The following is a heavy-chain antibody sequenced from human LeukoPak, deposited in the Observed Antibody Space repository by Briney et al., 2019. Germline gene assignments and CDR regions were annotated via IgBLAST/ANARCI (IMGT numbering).Heavy chain of an antibody. J-gene: IGHJ4*02. CDR3: ARASRQVKGYDSAGYYYFGY. CDR2: MNPGSGNT. Sequence: ASVTVSCKASGYTFTSYDINWVRQATGQGLEWMGWMNPGSGNTGLAQKFQGRVTMTSNTSTSTAYMELSSLRSDDTAVYFCARASRQVKGYDSAGYYYFGYWGQGAVVTVSS. V-gene: IGHV1-8*01. D-gene: IGHD3-22*01. CDR1: GYTFTSYD.